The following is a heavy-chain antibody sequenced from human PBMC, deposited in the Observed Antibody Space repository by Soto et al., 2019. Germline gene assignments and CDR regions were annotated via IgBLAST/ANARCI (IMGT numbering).Heavy chain of an antibody. V-gene: IGHV5-10-1*01. D-gene: IGHD3-22*01. CDR2: IDPSDSYT. Sequence: VESLKISCKGSGYIFTSYWISCLLQMPVKVLEWMGRIDPSDSYTNYSPSFQGHVTISADKSISTAYLQWSSLKASDTAMYYCATTNYYDSSGYFKPGRGFDPWGQGTLVTVSS. J-gene: IGHJ5*02. CDR1: GYIFTSYW. CDR3: ATTNYYDSSGYFKPGRGFDP.